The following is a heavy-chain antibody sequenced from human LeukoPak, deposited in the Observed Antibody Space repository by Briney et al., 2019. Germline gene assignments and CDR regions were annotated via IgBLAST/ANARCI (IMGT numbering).Heavy chain of an antibody. Sequence: SETLSLTCTVSGGSISSSSYYWVWIRQPPGKGLEWIGSIYYSGSTYYNPSLKSRVTISVDTSKNQFSLKLSSVTAADTAVYYCARAYDILTGYDYWGQGTLVTVSS. CDR1: GGSISSSSYY. J-gene: IGHJ4*02. CDR2: IYYSGST. CDR3: ARAYDILTGYDY. V-gene: IGHV4-39*07. D-gene: IGHD3-9*01.